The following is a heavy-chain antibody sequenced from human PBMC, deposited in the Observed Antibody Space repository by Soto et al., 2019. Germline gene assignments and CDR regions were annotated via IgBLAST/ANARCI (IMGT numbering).Heavy chain of an antibody. CDR3: ARCNGNYYYYYGMDV. J-gene: IGHJ6*02. D-gene: IGHD1-1*01. Sequence: PGGSLRLSCAASGFTYRIYWMSWVRQAPGKGLEWVANIKQDGTEKYYVDSVKGRFSISRDSAKNSLYLQMNSLRADDTAVYYCARCNGNYYYYYGMDVWGQGTTVTVSS. CDR1: GFTYRIYW. CDR2: IKQDGTEK. V-gene: IGHV3-7*03.